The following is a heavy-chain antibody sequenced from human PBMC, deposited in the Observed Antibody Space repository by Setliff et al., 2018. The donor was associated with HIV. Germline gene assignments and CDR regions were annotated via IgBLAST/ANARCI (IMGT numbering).Heavy chain of an antibody. V-gene: IGHV4-61*09. J-gene: IGHJ6*03. Sequence: SETLSLTCTVSGGSIGSGSHYWSWDRQPAGKGLEWIGHIYTTGSTNYNPSLKSRVTISADTSNNQFSLRLTSVTAADTAVFFCARAKGHDYYMDVWGTGTTVTVSS. CDR3: ARAKGHDYYMDV. D-gene: IGHD2-15*01. CDR2: IYTTGST. CDR1: GGSIGSGSHY.